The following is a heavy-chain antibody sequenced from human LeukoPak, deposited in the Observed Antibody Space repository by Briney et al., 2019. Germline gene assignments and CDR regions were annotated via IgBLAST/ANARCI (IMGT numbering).Heavy chain of an antibody. Sequence: GTSVKVSCKASGFSFTNSAVQWVRQARGQGLEWIGWIVVGSGNTIYVQKFQERVTITRDMSTSTAYMELSSLRSEDTAVYYCAAGYIGGAMVTNAFDIRGQGTMVTVSS. D-gene: IGHD5-18*01. CDR2: IVVGSGNT. V-gene: IGHV1-58*01. CDR1: GFSFTNSA. CDR3: AAGYIGGAMVTNAFDI. J-gene: IGHJ3*02.